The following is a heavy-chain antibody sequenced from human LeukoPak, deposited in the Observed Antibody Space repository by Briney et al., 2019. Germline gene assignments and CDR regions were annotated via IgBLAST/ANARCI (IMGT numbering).Heavy chain of an antibody. CDR2: ISSSGGST. J-gene: IGHJ4*02. Sequence: GGSLRLSCAASGFTFSLYAMNWVRQAPGKGLEWVSAISSSGGSTFYADSVKGRFTISRDNSKSTLYLQMNSLRAEDTAVYYCAKDRAPRDYWGQGTLVTVSS. CDR1: GFTFSLYA. CDR3: AKDRAPRDY. V-gene: IGHV3-23*01.